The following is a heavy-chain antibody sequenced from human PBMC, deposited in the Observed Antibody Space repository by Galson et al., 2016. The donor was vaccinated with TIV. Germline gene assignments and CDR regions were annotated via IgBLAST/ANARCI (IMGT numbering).Heavy chain of an antibody. V-gene: IGHV1-69-2*01. D-gene: IGHD5-12*01. CDR3: TTGGGSSGSDYFDF. CDR1: GYIFTERF. Sequence: VKVSCKVSGYIFTERFIHWVRQAPGERPEWMGRVDPDNGETLYAEKFQGRVTMAADTSGDTAFMELSNLRSEDTAFFYCTTGGGSSGSDYFDFWGLGTLVTVSS. J-gene: IGHJ4*02. CDR2: VDPDNGET.